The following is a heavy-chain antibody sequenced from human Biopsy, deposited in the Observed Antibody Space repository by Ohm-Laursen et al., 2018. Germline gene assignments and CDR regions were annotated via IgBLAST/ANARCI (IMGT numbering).Heavy chain of an antibody. CDR3: ARGRTGG. CDR2: ISSGSSPI. V-gene: IGHV3-48*01. CDR1: GFTFSSYS. D-gene: IGHD1/OR15-1a*01. Sequence: SLRLSCAASGFTFSSYSMNWARQAPGKGLEWVSFISSGSSPIYYADSVKGRFTISRDDAKNSLYLQMNSLRAEDTAAYYCARGRTGGWGQGTLVTVSS. J-gene: IGHJ4*02.